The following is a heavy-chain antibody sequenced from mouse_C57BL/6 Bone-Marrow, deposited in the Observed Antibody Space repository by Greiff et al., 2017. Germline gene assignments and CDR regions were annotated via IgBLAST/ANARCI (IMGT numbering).Heavy chain of an antibody. CDR1: GYTFTSYW. D-gene: IGHD2-4*01. J-gene: IGHJ2*01. Sequence: QVQLQQPGAELVMPGASVKLSCKASGYTFTSYWMHWVKQRPGQGLEWIGEIDPSDSDTNYNQKFKGKSTLTVDKSSSTAYMQLSSLTSEDSAVYYCARGGYDYDYYYYDYWGRGTTLTVSS. V-gene: IGHV1-69*01. CDR3: ARGGYDYDYYYYDY. CDR2: IDPSDSDT.